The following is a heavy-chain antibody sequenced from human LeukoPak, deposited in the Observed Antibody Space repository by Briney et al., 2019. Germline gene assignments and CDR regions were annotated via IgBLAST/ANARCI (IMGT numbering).Heavy chain of an antibody. V-gene: IGHV3-11*04. CDR2: ISTSSSSTI. CDR3: ARRDDFDI. J-gene: IGHJ3*02. CDR1: GFTFSDCY. Sequence: GGSLRLSCAASGFTFSDCYMSWIRQAPGKGLEWVSFISTSSSSTIYYADSVKGRFTISRDDAKNSLYLQMNSLRVEDTAMYYCARRDDFDIWGQGTLVTVSS.